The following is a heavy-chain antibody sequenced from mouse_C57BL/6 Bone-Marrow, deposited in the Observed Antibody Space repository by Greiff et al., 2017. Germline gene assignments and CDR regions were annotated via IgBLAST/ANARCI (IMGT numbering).Heavy chain of an antibody. D-gene: IGHD1-1*01. J-gene: IGHJ1*03. CDR1: GYTFTDYE. CDR2: IDPETGGT. CDR3: TYTSVGRPLYWYFDF. V-gene: IGHV1-15*01. Sequence: QVQLQQSGAELVRPGASVTLSCKASGYTFTDYEMHWVKQTPVHGLEWIGAIDPETGGTAYNQKFKGKATLTADKSSSTAYMELRILTSVDYAVYYCTYTSVGRPLYWYFDFWGTGPAVTVSS.